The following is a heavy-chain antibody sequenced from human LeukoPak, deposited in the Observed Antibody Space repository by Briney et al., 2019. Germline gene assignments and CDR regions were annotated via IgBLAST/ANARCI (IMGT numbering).Heavy chain of an antibody. D-gene: IGHD5-18*01. CDR3: AKDTEGDTAMDFDY. CDR1: GFTFSSYG. V-gene: IGHV3-30*18. Sequence: GGSLRLSCAASGFTFSSYGMHWVRQAPGKGLEWVAVISYDGSNKYYADSVKGRFTISRDNSKNTLYLQMNSLRAEDTAVYYCAKDTEGDTAMDFDYWGQGTLVTVSS. CDR2: ISYDGSNK. J-gene: IGHJ4*02.